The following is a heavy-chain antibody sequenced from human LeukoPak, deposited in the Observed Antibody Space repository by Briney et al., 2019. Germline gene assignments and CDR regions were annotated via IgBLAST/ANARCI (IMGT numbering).Heavy chain of an antibody. CDR3: AKDPSHYDFWSGTHYALDY. J-gene: IGHJ4*02. Sequence: PGGSLRLSCAASGFTFSSYGMHWVRQAPGKGLEWVAFIRYDGSNKYYADSVKGRFTISRDNSKNTLYLQMNSLGAEDTAVYYCAKDPSHYDFWSGTHYALDYWGQGTLVTVSS. CDR1: GFTFSSYG. CDR2: IRYDGSNK. V-gene: IGHV3-30*02. D-gene: IGHD3-3*01.